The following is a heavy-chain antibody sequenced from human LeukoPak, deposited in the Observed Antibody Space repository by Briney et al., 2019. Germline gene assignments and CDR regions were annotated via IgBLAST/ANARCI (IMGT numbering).Heavy chain of an antibody. CDR1: GYTFTGYY. J-gene: IGHJ5*02. V-gene: IGHV1-2*02. CDR2: INPNSGGT. CDR3: AREIGLRNWFDP. D-gene: IGHD2/OR15-2a*01. Sequence: ASVKVSCKASGYTFTGYYMHWVRQAPGQGLEWMGWINPNSGGTNYAQKFQGRVTMTRDTSISTAYMELSRLRSDDTAVYYCAREIGLRNWFDPWGQGTLVTVSS.